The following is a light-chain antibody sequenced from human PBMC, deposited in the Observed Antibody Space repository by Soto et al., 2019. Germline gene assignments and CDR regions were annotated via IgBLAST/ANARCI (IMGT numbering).Light chain of an antibody. CDR3: SSYTISRTHLV. Sequence: QSVLTQPASVSGSPGQSITISCTGTSSDVGGYNYASWYQQHPGKAPKLMIYDVSNRPPGVSNRFSGSKSGNTASLTISGLQAEYEADYYCSSYTISRTHLVFGGGTKLTVL. V-gene: IGLV2-14*01. CDR2: DVS. J-gene: IGLJ2*01. CDR1: SSDVGGYNY.